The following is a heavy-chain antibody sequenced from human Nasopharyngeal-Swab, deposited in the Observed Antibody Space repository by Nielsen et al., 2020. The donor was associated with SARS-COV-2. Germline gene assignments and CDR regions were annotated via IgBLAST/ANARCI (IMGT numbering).Heavy chain of an antibody. Sequence: GESLKISCAASGFTLTRYGMHWVRRAPGKGLEWVALVSHDGRDEFYADSVKGRFTISRDIFKNTIYLQVNSLRVYDTAVYYCTRDGHSNYGTWDYWGQGTLVTVSS. CDR2: VSHDGRDE. D-gene: IGHD4/OR15-4a*01. V-gene: IGHV3-30*03. J-gene: IGHJ4*02. CDR1: GFTLTRYG. CDR3: TRDGHSNYGTWDY.